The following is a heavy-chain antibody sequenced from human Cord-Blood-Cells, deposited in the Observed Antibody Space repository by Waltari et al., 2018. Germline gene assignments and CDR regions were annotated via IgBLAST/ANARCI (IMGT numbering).Heavy chain of an antibody. Sequence: QVQLVQSGAEVKKPGASVKVSCKASGYTFTSYDINWVRQATGQGLEWMGWMNPNSGNTGYAQKFQGRVTMTRNTSISTAYMELSSLRSEDTAVYYCVRPDFWSGSVYYGMDVWGQGTTVTVSS. D-gene: IGHD3-3*01. J-gene: IGHJ6*02. CDR2: MNPNSGNT. V-gene: IGHV1-8*01. CDR3: VRPDFWSGSVYYGMDV. CDR1: GYTFTSYD.